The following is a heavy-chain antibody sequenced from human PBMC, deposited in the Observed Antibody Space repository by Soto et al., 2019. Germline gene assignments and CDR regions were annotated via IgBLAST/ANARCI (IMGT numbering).Heavy chain of an antibody. Sequence: QVQLVESGGGVVQPGRSLRLSCAASGFTFSSYGMHWVRQAPGKGLEWVAVISYDGSNKYYADSVKGRFTISRDNSKNTLYLRMNSLRAEDTAVYYCAKGLWFGELPFDAFDIWGQGTRVTVSS. V-gene: IGHV3-30*18. CDR1: GFTFSSYG. D-gene: IGHD3-10*01. CDR2: ISYDGSNK. CDR3: AKGLWFGELPFDAFDI. J-gene: IGHJ3*02.